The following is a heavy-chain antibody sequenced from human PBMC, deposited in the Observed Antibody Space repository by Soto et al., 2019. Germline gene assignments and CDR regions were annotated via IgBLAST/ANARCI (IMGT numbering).Heavy chain of an antibody. CDR3: ARGQSYDDRSGYSDTLVG. J-gene: IGHJ4*02. Sequence: QVQLVQSGAEVKKPGSSVKVSCKASGGTFSSYAISWVRQAPGQGLEWMGGIIPIFGTANYAQKFQGRVTITADEARSTAYMELSSLRSEDTAVDYCARGQSYDDRSGYSDTLVGWGQGTLVTVSS. CDR1: GGTFSSYA. V-gene: IGHV1-69*01. D-gene: IGHD3-22*01. CDR2: IIPIFGTA.